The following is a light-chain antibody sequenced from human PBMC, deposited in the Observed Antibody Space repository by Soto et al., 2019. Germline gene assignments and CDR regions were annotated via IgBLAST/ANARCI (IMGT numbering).Light chain of an antibody. J-gene: IGKJ4*01. Sequence: EIVLTQSPATLSLSPGERATLSCRASQSVSSYLAWYQQKPGQAPRLLIYDASNRATGIPARFSGSGSGTDFTLTISRLEPEDFAVYYCQHHGDLIGFGGGTKV. CDR1: QSVSSY. V-gene: IGKV3-11*01. CDR3: QHHGDLIG. CDR2: DAS.